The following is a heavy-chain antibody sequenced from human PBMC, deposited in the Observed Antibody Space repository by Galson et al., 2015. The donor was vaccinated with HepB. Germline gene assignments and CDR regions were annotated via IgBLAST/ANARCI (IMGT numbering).Heavy chain of an antibody. Sequence: SVKVSCKASGYTFTGHYMHWVRQAPGQGLEWMGRINPETGGTYYAQKFQGRVTMTRDTSISTAYMELSRLRSDDTGVYFCTRGRELWYASRGYYFQHWGQGALVTVSS. CDR3: TRGRELWYASRGYYFQH. CDR2: INPETGGT. CDR1: GYTFTGHY. J-gene: IGHJ1*01. V-gene: IGHV1-2*05. D-gene: IGHD3-16*01.